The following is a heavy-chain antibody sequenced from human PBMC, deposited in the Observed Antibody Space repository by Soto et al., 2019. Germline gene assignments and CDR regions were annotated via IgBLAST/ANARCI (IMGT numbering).Heavy chain of an antibody. CDR3: ARQGSGTYYHYYGMDV. Sequence: VSVKVSCKASGYTFTSYAMHWVRQAPGQRLEWMGWINAGNGNTKYSQKFQGRVTITRDTSASTAYMELSSLRSEDTAVYYCARQGSGTYYHYYGMDVWGQGTTVTVSS. V-gene: IGHV1-3*01. D-gene: IGHD6-19*01. CDR1: GYTFTSYA. CDR2: INAGNGNT. J-gene: IGHJ6*02.